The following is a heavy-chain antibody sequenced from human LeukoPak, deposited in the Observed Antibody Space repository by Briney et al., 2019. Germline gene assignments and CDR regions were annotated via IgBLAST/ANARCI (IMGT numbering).Heavy chain of an antibody. Sequence: ASVKVSCKASGYTFTSYGISWVRQAPGQGLEWMGWISAYNGNTNYAQKLQGRVTMTTDTSTSTAYMELRSLRSDDTAVYYCAREGDSGYSYGDFDYWGQGTLVTVSS. V-gene: IGHV1-18*01. D-gene: IGHD5-18*01. CDR1: GYTFTSYG. J-gene: IGHJ4*02. CDR2: ISAYNGNT. CDR3: AREGDSGYSYGDFDY.